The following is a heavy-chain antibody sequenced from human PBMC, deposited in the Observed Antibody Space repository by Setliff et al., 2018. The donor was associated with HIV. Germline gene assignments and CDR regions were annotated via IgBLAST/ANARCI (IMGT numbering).Heavy chain of an antibody. J-gene: IGHJ4*02. CDR1: GGTFSDFR. CDR3: ARDKGIREAASLDY. CDR2: ITPFVGIT. Sequence: SVKVSCKASGGTFSDFRLTWVRQAPGQGLEWMGEITPFVGITNYAQKFQGRVTISADYSTATAYIELSSLTSQDTAVYYCARDKGIREAASLDYWGQGSLVTVSS. D-gene: IGHD6-13*01. V-gene: IGHV1-69*10.